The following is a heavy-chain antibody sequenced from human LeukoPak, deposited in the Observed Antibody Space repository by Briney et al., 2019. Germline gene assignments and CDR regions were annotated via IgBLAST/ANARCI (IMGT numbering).Heavy chain of an antibody. CDR2: IYYSGNT. V-gene: IGHV4-59*01. CDR1: GGSISGYY. CDR3: AGSHTYYYGSGSYYTFDY. D-gene: IGHD3-10*01. J-gene: IGHJ4*02. Sequence: SETLSLTCTVSGGSISGYYWVWIRQPPGKGLEWIGCIYYSGNTNYNPSLKSRVTISVDTSKNQFSLKLSSVTAADTAVYYCAGSHTYYYGSGSYYTFDYWGQGTLVTVSS.